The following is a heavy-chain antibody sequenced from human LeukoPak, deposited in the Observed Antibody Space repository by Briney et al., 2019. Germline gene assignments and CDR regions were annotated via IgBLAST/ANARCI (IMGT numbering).Heavy chain of an antibody. J-gene: IGHJ6*03. CDR2: ISHDGRTK. CDR1: GFNFDNFA. CDR3: AKGYSNYDYYMDV. Sequence: PGGSLTLSCVVSGFNFDNFAMHWVRRPLGKGLEWVAVISHDGRTKYYADSMKGRITISRDNSKNTLYLQMNSLRAEDTAVYYCAKGYSNYDYYMDVWGKGTTVTVSS. D-gene: IGHD4-11*01. V-gene: IGHV3-30*04.